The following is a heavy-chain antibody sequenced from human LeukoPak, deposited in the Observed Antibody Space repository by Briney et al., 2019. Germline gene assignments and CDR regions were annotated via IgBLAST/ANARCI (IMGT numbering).Heavy chain of an antibody. CDR3: ARPLAGRWLQRIFDY. D-gene: IGHD5-24*01. J-gene: IGHJ4*02. CDR1: GGSISSGDYY. V-gene: IGHV4-30-4*08. CDR2: IYYSGST. Sequence: SETLSLTCTVSGGSISSGDYYWSWIRQPPGKGLEWIGYIYYSGSTYYNPSLKSRVTISVDTSKNQFSLKLSSVTAADTAVYYCARPLAGRWLQRIFDYWGQGTLVTVSS.